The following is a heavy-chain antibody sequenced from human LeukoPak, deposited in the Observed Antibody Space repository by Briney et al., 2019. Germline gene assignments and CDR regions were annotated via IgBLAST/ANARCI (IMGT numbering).Heavy chain of an antibody. J-gene: IGHJ6*03. CDR2: IYYSGST. CDR3: ARDRASNGPVPPGLYYYYYMDV. V-gene: IGHV4-30-4*08. CDR1: GGSISSGDYY. D-gene: IGHD2-2*01. Sequence: SQTLSLTCTVSGGSISSGDYYWSWIRQPPGKGLEWIGYIYYSGSTYYNPSLKSRVTISVDTSKNQFSLKLSSVTAADTAVYYCARDRASNGPVPPGLYYYYYMDVWGKGTTVTVSS.